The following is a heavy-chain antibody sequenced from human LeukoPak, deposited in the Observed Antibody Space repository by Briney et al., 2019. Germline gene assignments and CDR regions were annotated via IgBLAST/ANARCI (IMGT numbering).Heavy chain of an antibody. Sequence: GESLRISCKGSGYSFTTDWIGWVRQMPGKGLEYMGIIYPGDSDSRYSPSFEGQVTISADKSISTAYLQWRSLKAPDTAMYYCARRDIQGARDAFDIWGQGTMVTVSS. J-gene: IGHJ3*02. CDR2: IYPGDSDS. D-gene: IGHD3-10*01. V-gene: IGHV5-51*01. CDR3: ARRDIQGARDAFDI. CDR1: GYSFTTDW.